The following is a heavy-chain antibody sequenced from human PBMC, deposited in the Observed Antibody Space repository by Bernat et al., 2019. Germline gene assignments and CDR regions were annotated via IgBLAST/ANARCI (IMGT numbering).Heavy chain of an antibody. CDR3: TRGDFGNYVGISGALDI. J-gene: IGHJ3*02. D-gene: IGHD4-11*01. CDR2: IRNKANSYTT. Sequence: EVQLVESGGGLVQPGGSLRLSCVASGFTFSDHYMDWVRQAPGKGLEWVGRIRNKANSYTTEYAASVKGRFIVSRDDSKNSLNLQMNSLKSEDTAVYYCTRGDFGNYVGISGALDIWGQGTMVTVSS. V-gene: IGHV3-72*01. CDR1: GFTFSDHY.